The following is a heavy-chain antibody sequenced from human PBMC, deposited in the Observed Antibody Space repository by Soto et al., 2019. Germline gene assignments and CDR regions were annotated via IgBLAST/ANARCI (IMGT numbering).Heavy chain of an antibody. CDR1: GGSISSGDYY. CDR3: ARANRYYDFWSGSEAFDT. J-gene: IGHJ3*02. V-gene: IGHV4-30-4*01. Sequence: SETLSLTCTVSGGSISSGDYYWSWIRQPPGKGLEWIGYIYYSGSTYYNPSLKSRVTISVDTSKNQFSLKLSSVTAADTAVYYCARANRYYDFWSGSEAFDTWGQGTMVTVSS. CDR2: IYYSGST. D-gene: IGHD3-3*01.